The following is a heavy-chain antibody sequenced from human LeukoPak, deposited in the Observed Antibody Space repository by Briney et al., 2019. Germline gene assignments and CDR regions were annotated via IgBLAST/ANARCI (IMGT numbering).Heavy chain of an antibody. V-gene: IGHV1-46*01. CDR3: ARDLRYYYDSSGYLDY. CDR2: INPSGGST. Sequence: GASVKVSCKASGYTFTSYYMHWVRQAPGQGLEWMGIINPSGGSTSYAQKFQGRVTMTRDTSTSTVYMELSSLRSEDTAVYYCARDLRYYYDSSGYLDYWGQGTLVTVSS. D-gene: IGHD3-22*01. J-gene: IGHJ4*02. CDR1: GYTFTSYY.